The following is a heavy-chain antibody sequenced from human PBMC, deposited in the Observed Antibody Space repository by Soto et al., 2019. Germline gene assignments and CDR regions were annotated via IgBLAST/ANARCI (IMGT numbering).Heavy chain of an antibody. CDR3: ARASAMVRGVIMKKDYYYGMDV. CDR1: CGSIISGGYY. CDR2: IYYSGGT. J-gene: IGHJ6*02. D-gene: IGHD3-10*01. Sequence: PSETLSLTGTVSCGSIISGGYYWSWIRQHPGKGLEWIVYIYYSGGTYYNPSLKSRVTISVDTSKNQFSLKLSSVTAADTAVYYCARASAMVRGVIMKKDYYYGMDVWGQGTTVTV. V-gene: IGHV4-31*03.